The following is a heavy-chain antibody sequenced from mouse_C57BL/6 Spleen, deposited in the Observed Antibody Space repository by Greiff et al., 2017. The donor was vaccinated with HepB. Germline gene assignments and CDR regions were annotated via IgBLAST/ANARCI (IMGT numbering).Heavy chain of an antibody. Sequence: QVQLQQPGAELVMPGASVKLSCKASGYTFTSYWMHWVKQRPGQGLEWIGEIDPSDSHTNYNQKFKGKSTLTVDKSSSTAYMQLSSLTSEDSAVYYCVRVEYDVWGQGTLVTVSA. CDR3: VRVEYDV. D-gene: IGHD2-3*01. J-gene: IGHJ3*01. V-gene: IGHV1-69*01. CDR1: GYTFTSYW. CDR2: IDPSDSHT.